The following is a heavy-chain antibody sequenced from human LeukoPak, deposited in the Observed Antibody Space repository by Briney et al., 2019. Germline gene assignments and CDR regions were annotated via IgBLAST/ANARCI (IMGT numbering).Heavy chain of an antibody. CDR3: ARLDPAKGGEQWPVGTFLDV. CDR2: IIPIFGTA. CDR1: GYTFTSYG. J-gene: IGHJ6*02. D-gene: IGHD6-19*01. Sequence: SVKVSCTASGYTFTSYGISWVRQAPGQGLEWMGGIIPIFGTANYAQKFQGRVTITADESTSTAYMELSSLRSEDTAVYYCARLDPAKGGEQWPVGTFLDVWGQGTTVTVSS. V-gene: IGHV1-69*13.